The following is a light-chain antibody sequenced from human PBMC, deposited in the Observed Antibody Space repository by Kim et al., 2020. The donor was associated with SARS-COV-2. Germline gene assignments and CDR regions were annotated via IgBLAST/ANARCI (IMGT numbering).Light chain of an antibody. V-gene: IGKV1-27*01. J-gene: IGKJ4*01. CDR3: QKYNSAPPLT. CDR1: QGISNY. CDR2: AAS. Sequence: DIQMTQSPSSLSASVGDRVTITCRASQGISNYLAWYQQKPGKVPKLLIYAASTLQSVVPSRFSGSGSGTDFTLTISSLQPEDVATYYCQKYNSAPPLTFGGGTKVDIK.